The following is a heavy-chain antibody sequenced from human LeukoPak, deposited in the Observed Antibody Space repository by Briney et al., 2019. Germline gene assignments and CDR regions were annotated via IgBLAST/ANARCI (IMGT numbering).Heavy chain of an antibody. CDR1: GGSISSYY. CDR2: IYYSGST. J-gene: IGHJ1*01. Sequence: PSETLSLTCTVSGGSISSYYWSWIRQPPGKGLEWIGYIYYSGSTNYNPSLKSRVTISVDTSKNQFSLKLSSVTAADTAVYYCARDFGYSSSSSDFQHWGQGTLVTVSS. D-gene: IGHD6-6*01. CDR3: ARDFGYSSSSSDFQH. V-gene: IGHV4-59*12.